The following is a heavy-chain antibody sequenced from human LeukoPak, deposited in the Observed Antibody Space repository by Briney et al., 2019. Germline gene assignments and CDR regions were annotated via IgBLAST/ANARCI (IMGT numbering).Heavy chain of an antibody. CDR3: ARDQDSFVRGVIGY. CDR2: IGPYNGNT. CDR1: GCTFTSYG. D-gene: IGHD3-10*02. J-gene: IGHJ4*02. Sequence: ASVKVSCKASGCTFTSYGISWVRQAPGQGLEWMGWIGPYNGNTNYAQNLQGRVTMTTATSTSTAYMELGSLGSDDTAVYYCARDQDSFVRGVIGYWGQGTLVTVSS. V-gene: IGHV1-18*01.